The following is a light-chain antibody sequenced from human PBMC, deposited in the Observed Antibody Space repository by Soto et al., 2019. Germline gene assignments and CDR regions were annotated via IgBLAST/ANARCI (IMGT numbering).Light chain of an antibody. V-gene: IGLV2-8*01. J-gene: IGLJ1*01. CDR1: SSDVGGYNY. CDR3: SSYAGTNNYV. CDR2: EVS. Sequence: QSALTQPPSASGSPGQSVTISCTGTSSDVGGYNYVSWYQQHPGKAPKLMIYEVSKRPSGVPDRFSGSKSCNTASLTVSGLQAEDDADYYCSSYAGTNNYVFGTGTKLTVL.